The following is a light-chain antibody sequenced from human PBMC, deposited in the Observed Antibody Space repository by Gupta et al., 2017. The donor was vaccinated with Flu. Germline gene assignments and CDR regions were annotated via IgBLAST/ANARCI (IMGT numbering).Light chain of an antibody. V-gene: IGLV3-21*02. CDR2: DDS. J-gene: IGLJ1*01. CDR3: QVWHGSSDHLYV. CDR1: DNGGQC. Sequence: SSVLPQPPSVPVGPGQTAGLNRVGGDNGGQCVYWYRQKPGRAPVLVVYDDSHRPSGIPERFSGSNSGNRATLTISRVEAGDEADYYCQVWHGSSDHLYVFGIGTKVSV.